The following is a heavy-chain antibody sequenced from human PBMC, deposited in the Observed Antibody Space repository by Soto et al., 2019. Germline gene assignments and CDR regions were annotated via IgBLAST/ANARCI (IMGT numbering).Heavy chain of an antibody. CDR3: ARDYGDYPQYYFDY. CDR1: GFTFSSYA. J-gene: IGHJ4*02. D-gene: IGHD4-17*01. V-gene: IGHV3-30-3*01. CDR2: ISYDGSNK. Sequence: QVQLVESGGGVVQPGRSLRLSCAASGFTFSSYAMHWVRQAPGKGLEWVAVISYDGSNKYYADSVKGRFTISRDNSKNTLYLQMNCLRAEDTAVYYCARDYGDYPQYYFDYWGQGTLVTVSS.